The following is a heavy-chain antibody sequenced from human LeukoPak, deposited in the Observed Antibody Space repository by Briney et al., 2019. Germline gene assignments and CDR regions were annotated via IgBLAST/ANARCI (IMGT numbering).Heavy chain of an antibody. V-gene: IGHV1-18*01. J-gene: IGHJ5*02. CDR1: GYTFSTYG. D-gene: IGHD1-26*01. CDR3: AREERWFDP. Sequence: ASVKVSCKASGYTFSTYGITWVRQAPGQGLEWMGWISAYSGNRNYAQKFQGRVTMTIDTSTSTADMELRSLRSDDTAVYYCAREERWFDPWGQGTLVIVSS. CDR2: ISAYSGNR.